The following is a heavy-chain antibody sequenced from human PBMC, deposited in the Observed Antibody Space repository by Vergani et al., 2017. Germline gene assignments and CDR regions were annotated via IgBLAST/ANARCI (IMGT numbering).Heavy chain of an antibody. CDR3: TKGSRGYTGYFFDY. J-gene: IGHJ4*02. CDR2: VSGSSATP. D-gene: IGHD5-12*01. CDR1: GFSFPGYA. V-gene: IGHV3-23*01. Sequence: EVQLLDSGGGLVQPGGSLRLSCEASGFSFPGYAMSWVRQAPGKWLEWVSSVSGSSATPYYADSVKGRFIISRDNSKNTLHLQMNSLRADDTAVYYCTKGSRGYTGYFFDYGGQGTLATVSS.